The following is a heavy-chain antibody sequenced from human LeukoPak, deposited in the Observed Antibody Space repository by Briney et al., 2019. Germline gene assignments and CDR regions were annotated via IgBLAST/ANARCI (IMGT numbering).Heavy chain of an antibody. J-gene: IGHJ4*02. CDR3: AKAMYADYDSSDL. CDR2: ISYDGSNK. D-gene: IGHD3-22*01. V-gene: IGHV3-30*18. CDR1: GFTFSSYG. Sequence: GGSLRLSCAASGFTFSSYGMHWVRQAPGKGLEWVAVISYDGSNKYYADSVKGRLTISRDNSKNTLYLQMNSLRGEDTAVYYCAKAMYADYDSSDLWGQGTLVTVSS.